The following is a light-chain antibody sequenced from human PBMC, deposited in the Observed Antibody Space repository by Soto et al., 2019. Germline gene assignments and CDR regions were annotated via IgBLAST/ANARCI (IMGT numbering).Light chain of an antibody. CDR1: SSDIGGYKY. J-gene: IGLJ3*02. CDR3: TSYSRYRVLV. CDR2: EVS. V-gene: IGLV2-14*01. Sequence: QSVLTQPASVSGSLGQSITISCTGTSSDIGGYKYVSWYQQHPGKAPKLITFEVSNRPSGVSDRFSGSNSGNTASLTISGLQAEDEADYYCTSYSRYRVLVFGGGTKVTVL.